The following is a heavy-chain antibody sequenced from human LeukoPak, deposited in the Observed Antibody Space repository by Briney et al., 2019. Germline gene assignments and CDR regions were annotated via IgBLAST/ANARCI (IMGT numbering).Heavy chain of an antibody. CDR1: GFTFSSYW. D-gene: IGHD2-2*01. V-gene: IGHV3-74*01. CDR2: INSDGSST. J-gene: IGHJ4*02. Sequence: GGSLRLSCAASGFTFSSYWMHWVRQAPGKGLVWVSRINSDGSSTSYADSVKGRFTISRDNAKNTLYLQMNSLRAEDTAVYYCARDSAPDIVVVPATDWGQGTLVTVSS. CDR3: ARDSAPDIVVVPATD.